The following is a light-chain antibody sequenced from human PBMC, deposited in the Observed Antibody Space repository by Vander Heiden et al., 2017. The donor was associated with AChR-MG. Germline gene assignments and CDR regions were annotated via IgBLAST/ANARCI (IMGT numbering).Light chain of an antibody. Sequence: QAGLTQPPSVSRGLRQTATFTCTANNNNVGNEGADSLQHHQGPPTKLLSHRKNTRPSGITDRVSASRSGNTASITITGLQPEDEADYYCAAWDSSLSAALFGGGTKLTVL. CDR2: RKN. CDR1: NNNVGNEG. V-gene: IGLV10-54*01. J-gene: IGLJ2*01. CDR3: AAWDSSLSAAL.